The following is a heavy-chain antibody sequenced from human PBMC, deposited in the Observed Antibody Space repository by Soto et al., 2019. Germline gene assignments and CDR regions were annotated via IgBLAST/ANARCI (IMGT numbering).Heavy chain of an antibody. J-gene: IGHJ4*02. CDR1: RFSLSTYW. CDR2: INSDGGII. Sequence: EVQLVESGGGLVQPGGSLRLSCVASRFSLSTYWMYWVRQAPGKGLMWVSRINSDGGIINYAGSVKGRFTISRDNAKNTLYLQMNSLRVNDTAVYYCARDLGKYDRHYFDNWGQGTLVTVSS. D-gene: IGHD3-9*01. V-gene: IGHV3-74*01. CDR3: ARDLGKYDRHYFDN.